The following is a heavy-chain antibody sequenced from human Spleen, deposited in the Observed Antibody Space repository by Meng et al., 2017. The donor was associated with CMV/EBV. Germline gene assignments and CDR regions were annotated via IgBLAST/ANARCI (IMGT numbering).Heavy chain of an antibody. CDR3: AKEANYYGSGSYDY. J-gene: IGHJ4*02. CDR1: GFTFNSYS. CDR2: IGSSGDA. Sequence: GESLKISCVASGFTFNSYSMNWVRQVSAYGLEWVSRIGSSGDADYPGSVKGRFTISRENAMNSLYLQMNSLRAEDTAVYYCAKEANYYGSGSYDYWGQGTLVTVSS. V-gene: IGHV3-13*01. D-gene: IGHD3-10*01.